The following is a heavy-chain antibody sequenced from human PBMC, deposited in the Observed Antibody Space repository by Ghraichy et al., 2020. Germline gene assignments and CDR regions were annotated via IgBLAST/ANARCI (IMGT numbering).Heavy chain of an antibody. CDR2: IFAGGYP. D-gene: IGHD2-2*01. J-gene: IGHJ4*02. CDR1: GISVNSTY. Sequence: GGSLRLSCAASGISVNSTYVIWVRKAPGKGLEWVSVIFAGGYPDYADSVKGRFIISRDISKNTVYLDMNSLRSEDTALYYCATGGDSATDCTSTSCFREPNNFWGQGTHVTVAS. V-gene: IGHV3-53*01. CDR3: ATGGDSATDCTSTSCFREPNNF.